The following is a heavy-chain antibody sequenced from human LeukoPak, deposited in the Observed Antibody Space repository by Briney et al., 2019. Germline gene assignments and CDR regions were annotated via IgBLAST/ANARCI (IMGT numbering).Heavy chain of an antibody. Sequence: GGSLRLSCAASGFTVSSNYMSWVRQAPGKGLEWVSVIYSGGSTYYADSVKGRFTISRDNSKNTLYLQMNSLRAEDTAVYYCVREYYYDSGGYYYRDYWGQGTLVTVSS. D-gene: IGHD3-22*01. CDR1: GFTVSSNY. V-gene: IGHV3-66*01. CDR2: IYSGGST. CDR3: VREYYYDSGGYYYRDY. J-gene: IGHJ4*02.